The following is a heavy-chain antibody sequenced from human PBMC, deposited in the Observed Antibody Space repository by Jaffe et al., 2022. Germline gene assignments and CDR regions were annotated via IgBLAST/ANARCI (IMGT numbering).Heavy chain of an antibody. V-gene: IGHV3-15*01. CDR1: GFTFSNAW. CDR2: IKSKTDGGTT. CDR3: TPIASTYYYYYMDV. Sequence: EVQLVESGGGLVKPGGSLRLSCAASGFTFSNAWMSWVRQAPGKGLEWVGRIKSKTDGGTTDYAAPVKGRFTISRDDSKNTLYLQMNSLKTEDTAVYYCTPIASTYYYYYMDVWGKGTTVTVSS. D-gene: IGHD2-2*01. J-gene: IGHJ6*03.